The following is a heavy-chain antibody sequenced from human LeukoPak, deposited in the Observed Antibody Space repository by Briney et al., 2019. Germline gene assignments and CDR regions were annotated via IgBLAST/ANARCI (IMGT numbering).Heavy chain of an antibody. J-gene: IGHJ4*02. CDR2: ISPYNENR. Sequence: ASVKVSCKASGYTFIRNGISWVRQAPGQGLEWMGWISPYNENRKYLQKLQGRVTLSTDTSTSTAYMELRSLTSDDTAVYYCAREIQLAAYYFDYWGQGTLVTVSS. CDR3: AREIQLAAYYFDY. D-gene: IGHD5-18*01. V-gene: IGHV1-18*01. CDR1: GYTFIRNG.